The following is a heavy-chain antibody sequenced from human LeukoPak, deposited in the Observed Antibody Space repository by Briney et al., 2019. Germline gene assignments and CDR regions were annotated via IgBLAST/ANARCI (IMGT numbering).Heavy chain of an antibody. CDR2: VYRSGNT. CDR1: GDSISSDY. Sequence: PSETLSLTCTVSGDSISSDYWSWIRQPPGRGLEWIGYVYRSGNTDYNPPLMRRLTISLDTSKNQLSLNLTSVTAADTAVYYCAGRGQRYFRDWGQGTLVTVSS. J-gene: IGHJ1*01. V-gene: IGHV4-4*08. CDR3: AGRGQRYFRD.